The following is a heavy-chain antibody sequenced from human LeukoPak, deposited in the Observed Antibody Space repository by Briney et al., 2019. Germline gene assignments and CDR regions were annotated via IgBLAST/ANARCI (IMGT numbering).Heavy chain of an antibody. D-gene: IGHD3-22*01. CDR1: GGSISSSSYY. Sequence: SETLSLTCTVSGGSISSSSYYWGWIRQPPGKGLEWIGGIYYSGSTYYNPSLKSRVTISVDTSKNQFSLKLSSVTAADTAVYYCARVTGYMIEDYFDYWGQGTLVTVSS. CDR3: ARVTGYMIEDYFDY. V-gene: IGHV4-39*07. CDR2: IYYSGST. J-gene: IGHJ4*02.